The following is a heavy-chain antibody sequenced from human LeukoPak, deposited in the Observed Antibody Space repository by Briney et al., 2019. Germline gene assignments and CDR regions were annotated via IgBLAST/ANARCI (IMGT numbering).Heavy chain of an antibody. Sequence: GGSLRLSCAASGFTFSSNAISWVRQAPGKGLEWVSFISDSGGSTYYADSVKGRFAISRDNSKNTLYLQMNSLRDEDTAAYYCAKGRGSTSIYDYWGQGTLVSVSS. CDR3: AKGRGSTSIYDY. CDR2: ISDSGGST. D-gene: IGHD2-2*01. CDR1: GFTFSSNA. V-gene: IGHV3-23*01. J-gene: IGHJ4*02.